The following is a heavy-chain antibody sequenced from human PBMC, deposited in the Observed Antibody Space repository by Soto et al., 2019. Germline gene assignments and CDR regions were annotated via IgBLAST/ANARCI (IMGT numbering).Heavy chain of an antibody. CDR3: ARGVGSGSYYNQYNWFDP. J-gene: IGHJ5*02. CDR2: INVYNGTT. Sequence: QVQLVQSGGEVKKPGASVKVSCKASGYTFTNYGISWVRQAPGQGLEWMGWINVYNGTTKYAQKVPGRVTMTTDTSTSTAYMELRSLRSDDTAVYYCARGVGSGSYYNQYNWFDPWGQGTLVTVSS. V-gene: IGHV1-18*01. D-gene: IGHD3-10*01. CDR1: GYTFTNYG.